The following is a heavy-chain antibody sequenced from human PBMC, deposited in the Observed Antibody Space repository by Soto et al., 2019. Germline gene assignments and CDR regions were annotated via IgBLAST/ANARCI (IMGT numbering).Heavy chain of an antibody. CDR3: ATKYSYYYAGMDV. V-gene: IGHV4-38-2*01. CDR1: GYSISSGYH. CDR2: IYHSGST. D-gene: IGHD5-18*01. Sequence: SETLSLTCAVSGYSISSGYHWGWIRQPPGKGLEWIGSIYHSGSTYYNPSLKSRVTILVDTSKNQFSLKLSSVTAADTAVYYCATKYSYYYAGMDVWGQGTTVTVSS. J-gene: IGHJ6*02.